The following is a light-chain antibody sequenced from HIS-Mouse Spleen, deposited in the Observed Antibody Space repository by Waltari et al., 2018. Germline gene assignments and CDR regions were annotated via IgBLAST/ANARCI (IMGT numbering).Light chain of an antibody. V-gene: IGLV3-25*03. CDR2: KDS. J-gene: IGLJ2*01. CDR3: QSADSSGTYVV. Sequence: SYELTQPPSVSVSPGQTARITCSGDALPKQYAYWYQQKPGQAPVLVIDKDSERPSGIPERFSGSSSGKTVTLTISGVQAEDEADYYCQSADSSGTYVVFGGGTKLTVL. CDR1: ALPKQY.